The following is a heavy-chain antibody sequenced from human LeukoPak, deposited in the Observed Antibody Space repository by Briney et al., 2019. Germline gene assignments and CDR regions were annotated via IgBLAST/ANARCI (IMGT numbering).Heavy chain of an antibody. D-gene: IGHD6-13*01. Sequence: PGGSLRLSCAASGFTFDDYAMHWVRQAPGKGLEWVSGISWNSGSIGYADSVKGRFTISRDNAKNSPYLQMNSLRAEDTALYYCAKDLSAAAGLEYYFDYWGQGTLVTVSS. CDR3: AKDLSAAAGLEYYFDY. CDR1: GFTFDDYA. CDR2: ISWNSGSI. V-gene: IGHV3-9*01. J-gene: IGHJ4*02.